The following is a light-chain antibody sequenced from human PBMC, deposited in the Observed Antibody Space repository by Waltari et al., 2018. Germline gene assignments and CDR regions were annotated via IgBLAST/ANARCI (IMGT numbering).Light chain of an antibody. Sequence: QSALTQPRPVSGSPGQSVTISCTGISSGVREYNFVSWYQHHPGKAPKLIIHDITQRPSGVPARFSGSKSGNTASLTISGLQAEDEADYYCCSYVGSHTNWVFGGGTKLTVL. CDR3: CSYVGSHTNWV. CDR2: DIT. V-gene: IGLV2-11*02. CDR1: SSGVREYNF. J-gene: IGLJ3*02.